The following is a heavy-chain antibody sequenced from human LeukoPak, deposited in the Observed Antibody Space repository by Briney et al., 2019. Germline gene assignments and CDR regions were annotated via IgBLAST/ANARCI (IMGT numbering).Heavy chain of an antibody. D-gene: IGHD3-10*01. CDR1: GFTFSSYA. V-gene: IGHV3-23*01. Sequence: PGGSLRLSCAASGFTFSSYAMSWVRQAPGKGLEWVSAISGSGGSTYYADSVKGRFTISRDNSKNTLYLQMNSLRAEDTAVYYCAKDLFPPLLWFGESAGAVGPLMDVWGQGTTVTVSS. CDR3: AKDLFPPLLWFGESAGAVGPLMDV. CDR2: ISGSGGST. J-gene: IGHJ6*02.